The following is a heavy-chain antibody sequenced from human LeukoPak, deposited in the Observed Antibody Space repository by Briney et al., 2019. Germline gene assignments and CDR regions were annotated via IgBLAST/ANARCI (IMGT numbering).Heavy chain of an antibody. CDR2: MSFDVNNK. Sequence: PGGSLRLSCAASGFNFKNYGMHWVRQAPGKGLEWVATMSFDVNNKYYADSVRGRFTISRDNSKNTLYLQMNSLGAEDTAVYSCARGYCTSSSCYNDYWGQGTLVTVSS. V-gene: IGHV3-30*03. CDR1: GFNFKNYG. D-gene: IGHD2-2*02. J-gene: IGHJ4*02. CDR3: ARGYCTSSSCYNDY.